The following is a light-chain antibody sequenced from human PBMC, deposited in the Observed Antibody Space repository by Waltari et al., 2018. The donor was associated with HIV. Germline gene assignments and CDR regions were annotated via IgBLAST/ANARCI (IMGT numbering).Light chain of an antibody. J-gene: IGLJ3*02. Sequence: SYELTQPPSVSVSPGQTARITCSGDALPKKYAYWYQQKSGQAPVLVIYEDCKRPSGIPERFSGSSSGKMATLTISGAQVEDEADYYCYSTDSSGNHRVFGGGTKLTVL. CDR1: ALPKKY. CDR2: EDC. V-gene: IGLV3-10*01. CDR3: YSTDSSGNHRV.